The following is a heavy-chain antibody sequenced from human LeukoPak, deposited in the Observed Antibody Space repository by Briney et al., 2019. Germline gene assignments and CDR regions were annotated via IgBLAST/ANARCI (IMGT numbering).Heavy chain of an antibody. CDR2: IYHSGST. J-gene: IGHJ6*03. CDR1: GGSISSNNW. Sequence: SETLSLTCAVSGGSISSNNWWGWVRQSPGRGLEWIGEIYHSGSTNYNPSLKSRVTISVDKSKNQFSLQLSSVTATDTAAYYCARPYSYYMDVWGKGTTVTVSS. V-gene: IGHV4-4*02. CDR3: ARPYSYYMDV.